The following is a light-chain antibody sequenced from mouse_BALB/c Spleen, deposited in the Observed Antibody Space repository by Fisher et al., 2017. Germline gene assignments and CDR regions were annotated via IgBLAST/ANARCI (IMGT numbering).Light chain of an antibody. CDR2: DTS. CDR1: SSVSY. V-gene: IGKV4-59*01. CDR3: HQWSSYPLT. J-gene: IGKJ4*01. Sequence: IVMTQSTAIMSASPGEKVTMTCSASSSVSYMHWYQQKSGTSPKRWIYDTSKLASGVPARFSGSGSVTSYSLTISRMEAEDAASYFCHQWSSYPLTFGSGTKLEIK.